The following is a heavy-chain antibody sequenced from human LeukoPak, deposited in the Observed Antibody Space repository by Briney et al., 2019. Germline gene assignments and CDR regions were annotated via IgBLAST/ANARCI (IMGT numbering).Heavy chain of an antibody. D-gene: IGHD2-2*01. CDR2: TIPILATA. CDR3: ARDWIPTQNIVVVPAATGGDAFDI. CDR1: GYTFTSYA. J-gene: IGHJ3*02. V-gene: IGHV1-69*13. Sequence: GASVKVSCKASGYTFTSYAISWVRQAPGQGLEWMGGTIPILATANYAQKFQGRVTITAAESTSKAYMELSSLRSEETDVYYCARDWIPTQNIVVVPAATGGDAFDIWGQGTMVTVSS.